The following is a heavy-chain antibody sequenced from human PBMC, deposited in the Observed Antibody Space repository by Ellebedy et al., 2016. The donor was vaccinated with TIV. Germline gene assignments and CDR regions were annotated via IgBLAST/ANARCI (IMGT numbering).Heavy chain of an antibody. CDR1: GFSFRSYW. CDR2: IYQDGSER. CDR3: ARRGSYGDYAVQVNSWFDS. J-gene: IGHJ5*01. Sequence: GGSLRLSCAASGFSFRSYWMTWVRQAPGKGLEWVANIYQDGSERLYLDSVKGRFTISRDNAHNSLFLQMNSLRAEDTAVYFCARRGSYGDYAVQVNSWFDSWGQGTLVTVS. V-gene: IGHV3-7*01. D-gene: IGHD4-17*01.